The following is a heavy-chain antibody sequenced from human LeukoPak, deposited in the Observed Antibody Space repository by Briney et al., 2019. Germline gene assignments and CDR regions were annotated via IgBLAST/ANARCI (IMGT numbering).Heavy chain of an antibody. CDR1: GFTFSNYW. Sequence: GGSLRLSCAASGFTFSNYWMTWVRQAPGKGLEWVANIKRDGSEMYYVDSVKGRFTITRDNAKNSLYLQMNSLRAEDTAVYYCAKDLYYYDSSRGRYFDYWGQGTLVTVSS. D-gene: IGHD3-22*01. J-gene: IGHJ4*02. CDR2: IKRDGSEM. CDR3: AKDLYYYDSSRGRYFDY. V-gene: IGHV3-7*01.